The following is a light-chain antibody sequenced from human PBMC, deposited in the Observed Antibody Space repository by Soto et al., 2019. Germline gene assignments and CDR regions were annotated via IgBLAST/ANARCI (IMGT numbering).Light chain of an antibody. CDR2: GAS. V-gene: IGKV3-15*01. CDR1: QSVISN. J-gene: IGKJ3*01. CDR3: QQYNNWPFT. Sequence: THVPSTTSASPGTSPTLSWRASQSVISNLAWYQQKPGQAPRLLIYGASTRATGIPASFIGNGSGKKFTLTASCLQAEDFAVYYCQQYNNWPFTFGQGTKVDIK.